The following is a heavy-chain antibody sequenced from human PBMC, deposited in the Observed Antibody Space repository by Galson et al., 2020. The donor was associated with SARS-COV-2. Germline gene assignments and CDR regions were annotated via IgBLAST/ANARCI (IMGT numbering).Heavy chain of an antibody. D-gene: IGHD3-10*01. CDR1: GYIFTGYY. J-gene: IGHJ4*02. CDR3: ARVSDYDSGNDYYFDY. V-gene: IGHV1-2*06. Sequence: ASVKVSCKAFGYIFTGYYIHWVRQAPGQGLEWMGRINPNSGGTNYAQIFQGRVTMTRDTSISTAYMELSSLRSDDTAVDYCARVSDYDSGNDYYFDYWGQGTLVTVSS. CDR2: INPNSGGT.